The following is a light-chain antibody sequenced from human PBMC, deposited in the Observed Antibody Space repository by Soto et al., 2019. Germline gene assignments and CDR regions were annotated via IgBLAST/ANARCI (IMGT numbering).Light chain of an antibody. CDR3: QQYNSHSFYT. J-gene: IGKJ2*01. Sequence: DIQMTQSPSTLSASVGDRVTVTCRASQDVGSFLAWYQQKPGKAPKLLIYLASRLESGVPLRFSGSGSGTEFTLTISGLQPDDFATYFCQQYNSHSFYTFGQGTKLEIK. V-gene: IGKV1-5*03. CDR2: LAS. CDR1: QDVGSF.